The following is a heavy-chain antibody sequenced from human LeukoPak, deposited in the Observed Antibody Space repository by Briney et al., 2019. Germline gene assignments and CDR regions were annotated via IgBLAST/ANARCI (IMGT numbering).Heavy chain of an antibody. CDR3: ARERLYYDFWSGSPRAWFDP. CDR2: IIPIFGTA. J-gene: IGHJ5*02. D-gene: IGHD3-3*01. V-gene: IGHV1-69*13. Sequence: SVKVSCKASGGTFSSYAFSWVRQAPGQGLEWMGGIIPIFGTANYAQKFQGRVTITADESTSTAYMELSSLRSEDTAVYYCARERLYYDFWSGSPRAWFDPWGQGTLVTVSS. CDR1: GGTFSSYA.